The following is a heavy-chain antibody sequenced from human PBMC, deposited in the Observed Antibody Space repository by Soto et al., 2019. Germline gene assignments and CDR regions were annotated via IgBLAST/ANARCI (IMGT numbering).Heavy chain of an antibody. CDR3: AKGRVLLWFGELFRASGFDY. D-gene: IGHD3-10*01. CDR2: ISGSGGST. V-gene: IGHV3-23*01. J-gene: IGHJ4*02. CDR1: GFTFSSYA. Sequence: EVQLLESGGGLVQPGGSQRLSCAASGFTFSSYAMSWVRQAPGKGLEWVSAISGSGGSTYYADSVKGRFTISRDNSKNTLYLQMNSLRAEDTAVYYCAKGRVLLWFGELFRASGFDYWGQGTLVTVSS.